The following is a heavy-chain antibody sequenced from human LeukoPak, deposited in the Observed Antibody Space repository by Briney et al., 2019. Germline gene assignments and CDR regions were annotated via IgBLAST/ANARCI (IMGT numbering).Heavy chain of an antibody. V-gene: IGHV4-59*08. CDR3: QKQEYDILTGHYAPTFFDY. J-gene: IGHJ4*02. CDR2: MYYSGST. D-gene: IGHD3-9*01. CDR1: GGSISYYY. Sequence: SETLSLTCTVSGGSISYYYLSWIRQPPGKVLEWIGYMYYSGSTNYNPSLKSRVTISVETSKNQFSLKLSSVTAADTVFFFRQKQEYDILTGHYAPTFFDYWGQGTLVTVSS.